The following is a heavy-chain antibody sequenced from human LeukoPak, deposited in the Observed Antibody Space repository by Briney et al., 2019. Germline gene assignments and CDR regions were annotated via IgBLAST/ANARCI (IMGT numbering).Heavy chain of an antibody. J-gene: IGHJ4*02. CDR2: INPSGGST. CDR1: GYTFTSYY. D-gene: IGHD3-22*01. Sequence: ASVKVSCKASGYTFTSYYMHWVRQAPGQGREWRGIINPSGGSTSYAQKFQGRVTVTRDTSTSTVYMELSSLRSEDTAVYYCARDRYYYDSSGYIRGISFDYWGQGTLVTVSS. CDR3: ARDRYYYDSSGYIRGISFDY. V-gene: IGHV1-46*01.